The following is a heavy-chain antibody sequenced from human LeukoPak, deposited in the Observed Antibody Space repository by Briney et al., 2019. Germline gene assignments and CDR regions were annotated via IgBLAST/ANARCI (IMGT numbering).Heavy chain of an antibody. J-gene: IGHJ2*01. Sequence: GESLKISCKGSGYSFTNYWIGRVRQIPGKGLEWMGIIYLGDSDTRYSPSFQGQVTISADRSINTAYLQWSSLKASYTAIYHCARRSSSGYYFHWYFDLWGRGTLVTVSS. V-gene: IGHV5-51*01. CDR3: ARRSSSGYYFHWYFDL. D-gene: IGHD2/OR15-2a*01. CDR2: IYLGDSDT. CDR1: GYSFTNYW.